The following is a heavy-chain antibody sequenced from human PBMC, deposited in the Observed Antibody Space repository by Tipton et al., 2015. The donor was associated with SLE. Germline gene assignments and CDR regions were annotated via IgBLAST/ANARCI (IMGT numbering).Heavy chain of an antibody. CDR3: AKGPNYYDSSEDY. V-gene: IGHV3-30*18. J-gene: IGHJ4*02. CDR1: GFTFSSYG. Sequence: SLRLSCAASGFTFSSYGMHWVRQAPGKGLEWVAVISYDGSNKYYADSVKGRFTISRDNSKNTLYLQMNSLRAEDTAVYYCAKGPNYYDSSEDYWGQGTLVTVSS. D-gene: IGHD3-22*01. CDR2: ISYDGSNK.